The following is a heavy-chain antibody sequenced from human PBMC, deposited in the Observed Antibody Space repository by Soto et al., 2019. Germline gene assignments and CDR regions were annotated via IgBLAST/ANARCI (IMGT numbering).Heavy chain of an antibody. Sequence: GGSLRLSCAASGFTFSSYSMNWVRQALGKGLEWVSSISSSSSYIYYADSVKGRFTISRDNAKNSLYLQMNSLRAEDTAVYYCARDVGATFYYYYGMDVWGQGTTVTVSS. CDR2: ISSSSSYI. CDR3: ARDVGATFYYYYGMDV. D-gene: IGHD1-26*01. CDR1: GFTFSSYS. V-gene: IGHV3-21*01. J-gene: IGHJ6*02.